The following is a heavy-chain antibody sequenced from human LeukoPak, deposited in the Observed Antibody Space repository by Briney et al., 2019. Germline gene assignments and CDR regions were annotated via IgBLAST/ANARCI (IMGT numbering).Heavy chain of an antibody. CDR3: SRDKFYVWFDP. D-gene: IGHD3-16*01. V-gene: IGHV3-49*03. CDR2: IRGSGTT. J-gene: IGHJ5*02. CDR1: GFTFADYT. Sequence: PGGTLRLSCTTSGFTFADYTMHWFRQAPGKGLESVGFIRGSGTTQYAASVRGRFTISRDDSKSIAYLQMNSLKTEDTAVYYCSRDKFYVWFDPWGQGTLVTVSS.